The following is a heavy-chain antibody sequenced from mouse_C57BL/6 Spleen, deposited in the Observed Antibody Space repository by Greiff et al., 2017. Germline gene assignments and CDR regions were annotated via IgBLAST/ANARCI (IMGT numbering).Heavy chain of an antibody. CDR2: INPNNGGT. CDR1: GYTFTDYY. Sequence: VQLQQSGPELVKPGASVKISCKASGYTFTDYYMNWVKQSHGKSLEWIGDINPNNGGTSYNQKFKGKATLTVDKSSSTAYMELRSLTSEDSAVYYCARSDWNYWGQGTSVTVSS. V-gene: IGHV1-26*01. CDR3: ARSDWNY. J-gene: IGHJ4*01. D-gene: IGHD4-1*01.